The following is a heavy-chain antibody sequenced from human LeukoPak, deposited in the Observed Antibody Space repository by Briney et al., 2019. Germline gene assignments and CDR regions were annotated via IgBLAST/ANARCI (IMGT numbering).Heavy chain of an antibody. J-gene: IGHJ6*04. Sequence: GGSLRLSCAASGFTFSNYTMNWVRQAPGKGLEWVSSISSRGSYIYYADSVKGRFTISRDNAKNSLYLQMNSLRAEDTAVYYCAELGITMIGGVWGKGTTVTISS. D-gene: IGHD3-10*02. CDR2: ISSRGSYI. CDR1: GFTFSNYT. CDR3: AELGITMIGGV. V-gene: IGHV3-21*01.